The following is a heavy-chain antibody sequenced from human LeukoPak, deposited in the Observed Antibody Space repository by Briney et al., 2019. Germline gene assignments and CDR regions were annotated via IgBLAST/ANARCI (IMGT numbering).Heavy chain of an antibody. Sequence: PGGSLRLSCAASGFTFSTYWMSWVRQAPGKGLEWVANIKQDGSEKYYVDSVKGRFTISRDNAKNSLYLQMNSLRAEDTAVYFCAKGIYDMDVWGQGTTVTVSS. V-gene: IGHV3-7*05. CDR1: GFTFSTYW. CDR2: IKQDGSEK. CDR3: AKGIYDMDV. J-gene: IGHJ6*02.